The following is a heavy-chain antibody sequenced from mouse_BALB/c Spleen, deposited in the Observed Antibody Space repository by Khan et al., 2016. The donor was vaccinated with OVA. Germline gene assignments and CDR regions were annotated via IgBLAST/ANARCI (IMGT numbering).Heavy chain of an antibody. J-gene: IGHJ3*01. V-gene: IGHV5-6*01. CDR1: GFTFSSYS. CDR3: ASHLTGSFAY. D-gene: IGHD4-1*01. CDR2: ISSDGDYT. Sequence: EVELVESGGDLVRPGGSLQLSCTASGFTFSSYSMSWVRPTPDKRLEWVATISSDGDYTYYPDNVKGRFTISRDNARNTLYLHMSSLKSEDTAMYYCASHLTGSFAYWGQGTLVTVSA.